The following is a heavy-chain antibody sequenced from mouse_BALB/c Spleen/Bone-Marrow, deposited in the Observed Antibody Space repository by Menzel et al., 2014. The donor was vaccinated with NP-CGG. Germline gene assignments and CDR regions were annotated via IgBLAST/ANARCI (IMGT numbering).Heavy chain of an antibody. Sequence: EVQRVESGGGLVQPGGSLRLSCTTSGFTFTDSYMSRVRQPPGKALEWLGFIRNKAYDYTTEYSASVKGRFTISRDSSQSILYLQMNTLRPEDSATYYCARFPMDYWGQGTSVTVSS. J-gene: IGHJ4*01. CDR3: ARFPMDY. CDR1: GFTFTDSY. V-gene: IGHV7-3*02. CDR2: IRNKAYDYTT.